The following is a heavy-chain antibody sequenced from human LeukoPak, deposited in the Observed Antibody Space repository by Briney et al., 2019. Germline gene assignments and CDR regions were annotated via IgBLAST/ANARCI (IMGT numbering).Heavy chain of an antibody. V-gene: IGHV1-69*04. CDR3: ARDVGHSSGYYYNWFDP. CDR1: GRTFSSYA. D-gene: IGHD3-22*01. Sequence: GASVKVSCKASGRTFSSYAISWVRQAPGQGLEWMGRIIPIFGIANYAQKFQGRVTITADKSTSTAYMELSSLRSEDTAVYYCARDVGHSSGYYYNWFDPWGQGTLVTVSS. J-gene: IGHJ5*02. CDR2: IIPIFGIA.